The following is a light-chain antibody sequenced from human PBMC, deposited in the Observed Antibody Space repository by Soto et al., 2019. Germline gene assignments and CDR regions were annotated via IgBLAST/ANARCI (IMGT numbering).Light chain of an antibody. Sequence: EIVLTQSPATLSLSPGERATLSCRASQSVGKYLAWYQQRPGQAPRLLMFDVSYRATGTPARFSGSGSGTDFTLTISSLEPEDVAVYYCQQRTNWQLTFGGGTRVEIK. CDR1: QSVGKY. CDR3: QQRTNWQLT. J-gene: IGKJ4*01. CDR2: DVS. V-gene: IGKV3-11*01.